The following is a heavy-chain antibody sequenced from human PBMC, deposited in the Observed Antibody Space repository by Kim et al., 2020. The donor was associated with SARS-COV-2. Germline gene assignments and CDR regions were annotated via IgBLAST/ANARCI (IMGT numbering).Heavy chain of an antibody. D-gene: IGHD4-17*01. CDR2: ISDSGNTI. CDR1: GFTFSDYE. V-gene: IGHV3-48*03. Sequence: GGSLRLSCSASGFTFSDYEVIWVRQTPGKGLEWVSYISDSGNTIYYGDSVKGRFTISRDNAKNSVDLQMNSLRAEDTAVYYCARARYGDYVHYMDVWGQGTTVTVSS. CDR3: ARARYGDYVHYMDV. J-gene: IGHJ6*02.